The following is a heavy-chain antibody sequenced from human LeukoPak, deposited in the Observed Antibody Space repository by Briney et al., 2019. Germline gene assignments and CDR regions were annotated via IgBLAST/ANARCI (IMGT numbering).Heavy chain of an antibody. CDR3: ARVEFSIGWSFDY. Sequence: GESLRLSCAASGFTFSSYWMSWVRQAPGKGLEWVANINQDGNEKYCVVSVKGRFTISRDNAKNSLYLQMNSLRAEDTAVYYCARVEFSIGWSFDYWGQGTLVTVSS. J-gene: IGHJ4*02. CDR2: INQDGNEK. CDR1: GFTFSSYW. D-gene: IGHD6-19*01. V-gene: IGHV3-7*01.